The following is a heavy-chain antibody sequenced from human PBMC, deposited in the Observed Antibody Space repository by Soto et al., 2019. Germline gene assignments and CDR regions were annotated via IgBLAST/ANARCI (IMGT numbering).Heavy chain of an antibody. CDR3: ARANRITIFGVVIMAEYFQH. J-gene: IGHJ1*01. Sequence: SANPSCKASGYTYTIYYMHWVRQAPGKGLEWMGIINPSGGSTSYAQKFQGRVTMTRDTSTSTVYMELSSLRSEDTAVYYCARANRITIFGVVIMAEYFQHWGQGTLVTVSS. V-gene: IGHV1-46*03. D-gene: IGHD3-3*01. CDR2: INPSGGST. CDR1: GYTYTIYY.